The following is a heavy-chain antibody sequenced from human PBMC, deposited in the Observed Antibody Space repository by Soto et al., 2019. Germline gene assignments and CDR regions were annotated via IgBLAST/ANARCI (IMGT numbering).Heavy chain of an antibody. Sequence: QVQLQESGPGLVKPSQTLSLTCTVSGGSISSGGYYWSWIRQHPGKGLEWIGYIYYSGSTYYNPSLKSRVTISVDTSKNQFSLKLSSVTAADTAVYYXXXXXXXXXXXYGMDVWGQGTTVTVSS. CDR2: IYYSGST. CDR1: GGSISSGGYY. CDR3: XXXXXXXXXXYGMDV. J-gene: IGHJ6*02. V-gene: IGHV4-31*03.